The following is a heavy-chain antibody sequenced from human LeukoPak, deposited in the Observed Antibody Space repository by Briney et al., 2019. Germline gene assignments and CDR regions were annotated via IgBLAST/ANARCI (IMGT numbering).Heavy chain of an antibody. D-gene: IGHD2-2*02. CDR1: GGTFSSYA. Sequence: SVKVSCKASGGTFSSYAISWVRQAPGQGLEWMGRIIPILGIANYAQKLQGRVTITADKSTSTAYMELSSLRSEDTAVYYCARAYCSSTSCYSFDYWSQGTLVTVSS. J-gene: IGHJ4*02. CDR2: IIPILGIA. CDR3: ARAYCSSTSCYSFDY. V-gene: IGHV1-69*04.